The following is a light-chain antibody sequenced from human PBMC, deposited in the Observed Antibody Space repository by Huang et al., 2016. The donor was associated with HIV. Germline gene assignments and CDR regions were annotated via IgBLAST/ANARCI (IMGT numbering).Light chain of an antibody. CDR3: QQCSNYPLT. J-gene: IGKJ4*01. V-gene: IGKV1-5*03. CDR2: KAS. CDR1: QNIGIW. Sequence: DIQMTQSPSTLSASIGDRVTITCRASQNIGIWLAWYQQKPGKAPKLLIHKASSLYDGVPSRVSGSGSWTELTLTISDLQPDDFATYYCQQCSNYPLTFGGGTKVEI.